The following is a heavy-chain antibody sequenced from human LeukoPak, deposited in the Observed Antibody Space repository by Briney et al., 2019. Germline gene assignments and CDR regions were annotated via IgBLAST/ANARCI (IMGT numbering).Heavy chain of an antibody. CDR3: ARRGSITMVRGVIKYFQH. J-gene: IGHJ1*01. V-gene: IGHV1-2*04. CDR1: GYTFTGYY. CDR2: INPNSGGT. D-gene: IGHD3-10*01. Sequence: ASVKVSCKASGYTFTGYYMHWVRQAPGQGLEWMGWINPNSGGTNYAQKFQGWVTMTRDTSISTAYMELSRLRSDDTAVYYCARRGSITMVRGVIKYFQHWGQGTLVTVSS.